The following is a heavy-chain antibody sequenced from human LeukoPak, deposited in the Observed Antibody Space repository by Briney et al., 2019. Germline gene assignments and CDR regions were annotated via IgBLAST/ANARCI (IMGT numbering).Heavy chain of an antibody. CDR1: GGSISSYY. J-gene: IGHJ4*02. Sequence: NPSGTLSLTCTVSGGSISSYYWSWIRQPPGKGLECIGYIYYSGSTDYNPSLKSRVTISVDTSKNQFSLKLSSVTAADTAVYYCARAGSMFGVVVFDYWGQGTLVTVSS. CDR2: IYYSGST. V-gene: IGHV4-59*01. CDR3: ARAGSMFGVVVFDY. D-gene: IGHD3-3*01.